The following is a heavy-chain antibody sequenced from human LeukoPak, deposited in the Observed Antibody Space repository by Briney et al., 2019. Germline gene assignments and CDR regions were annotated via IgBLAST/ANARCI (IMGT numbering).Heavy chain of an antibody. V-gene: IGHV4-59*01. CDR2: IYHCGST. CDR3: RRTRPRDDYVWGTHPTNLDY. CDR1: GGSISSYY. Sequence: SETLSLTCSVSGGSISSYYWSWIRQPPGKGLAGIGCIYHCGSTNYHPSLKSRATISVDTSDNQFALQLSSLTDPGTAVHLCRRTRPRDDYVWGTHPTNLDYWGQGTLVTVSS. D-gene: IGHD3-16*01. J-gene: IGHJ4*02.